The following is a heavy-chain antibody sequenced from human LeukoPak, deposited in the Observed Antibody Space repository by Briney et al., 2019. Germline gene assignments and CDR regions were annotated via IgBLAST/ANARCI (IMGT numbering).Heavy chain of an antibody. V-gene: IGHV4-59*11. J-gene: IGHJ6*02. CDR1: RGPISSHY. D-gene: IGHD1-26*01. CDR2: VSFSGTT. Sequence: KPSETLSLTCTVSRGPISSHYWSWIRQPPGKGLEWIGYVSFSGTTKYSPSLNSGVTISRDTSKNQFSLRVNSVTAADTAVYYCTRSRVSGSYFDYHSGMDVWGQGTTVTVSS. CDR3: TRSRVSGSYFDYHSGMDV.